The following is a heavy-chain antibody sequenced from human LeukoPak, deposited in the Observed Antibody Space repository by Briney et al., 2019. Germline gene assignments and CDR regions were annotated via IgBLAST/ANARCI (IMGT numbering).Heavy chain of an antibody. Sequence: WDTLSLTRSVSGGSLSSYDWIWIRQPPGKALEWIGYIYYSGSTKYNPSLKSLFTISVDTSKNQFSLKRSSVTAAETAVYYCARDSGGHYYDSSGYYPYYFDDWGQGTLVTVSS. V-gene: IGHV4-59*01. D-gene: IGHD3-22*01. J-gene: IGHJ4*02. CDR3: ARDSGGHYYDSSGYYPYYFDD. CDR2: IYYSGST. CDR1: GGSLSSYD.